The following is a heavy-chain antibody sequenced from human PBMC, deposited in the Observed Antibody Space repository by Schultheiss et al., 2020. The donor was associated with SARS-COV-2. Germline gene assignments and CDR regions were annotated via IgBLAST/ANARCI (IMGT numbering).Heavy chain of an antibody. CDR2: ISGSGGST. CDR3: ARVWDDAFDI. J-gene: IGHJ3*02. V-gene: IGHV3-23*01. D-gene: IGHD1-26*01. Sequence: GGSLRLSCAASGFTFSDYYMSWIRQAPGKGLEWVSAISGSGGSTYYADSVKGRFTISRDNSKNTLYLQMNSLRAEDTAVYYCARVWDDAFDIWGQGTMVTVSS. CDR1: GFTFSDYY.